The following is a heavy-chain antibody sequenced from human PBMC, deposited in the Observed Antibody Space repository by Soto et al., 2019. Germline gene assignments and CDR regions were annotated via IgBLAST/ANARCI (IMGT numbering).Heavy chain of an antibody. Sequence: ASVKVSCKASGYTFTGYYMHWVRQAPGQGLEWMGWIKPNSGGTNYAQKFQGWVTMTRDTSISTAYMELSRLRSDDTAVYYCARDRPITIFGVVNYYYYGMDVWGQGTTVTV. CDR3: ARDRPITIFGVVNYYYYGMDV. V-gene: IGHV1-2*04. J-gene: IGHJ6*02. CDR1: GYTFTGYY. CDR2: IKPNSGGT. D-gene: IGHD3-3*01.